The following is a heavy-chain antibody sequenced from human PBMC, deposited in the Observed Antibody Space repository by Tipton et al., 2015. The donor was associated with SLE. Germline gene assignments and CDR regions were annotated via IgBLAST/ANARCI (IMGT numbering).Heavy chain of an antibody. J-gene: IGHJ4*02. CDR1: GFTFSSYA. D-gene: IGHD1-26*01. Sequence: SLRLSCAASGFTFSSYAMHWVRQAPGKGLEWVAFVSYDGSRSFYSDSVKGRFTISRDNSKNTLYLQMNSLRAEDTAVYYCAGELLDYFDFWGQGTLVTVS. CDR2: VSYDGSRS. V-gene: IGHV3-30*04. CDR3: AGELLDYFDF.